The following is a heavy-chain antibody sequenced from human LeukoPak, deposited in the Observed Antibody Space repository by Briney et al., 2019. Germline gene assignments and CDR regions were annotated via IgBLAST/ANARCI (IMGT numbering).Heavy chain of an antibody. CDR2: FDPEDGET. J-gene: IGHJ3*02. D-gene: IGHD3-16*01. CDR3: ARSLQLGENAFDI. CDR1: GYTFTGYY. Sequence: ASVKVSCKASGYTFTGYYMHWVRQAPGKGLEWMGGFDPEDGETIYAQKFQGRVTMTEDTSTDTAYMELSSLRSEDTAVYYCARSLQLGENAFDIWGQGTMVTVSS. V-gene: IGHV1-24*01.